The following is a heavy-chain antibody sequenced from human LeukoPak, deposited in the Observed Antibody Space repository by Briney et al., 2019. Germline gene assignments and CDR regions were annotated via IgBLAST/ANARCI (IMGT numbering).Heavy chain of an antibody. CDR3: ARRQYYYDSSGYFSQDYFDY. CDR2: IYPGDSDT. CDR1: GYSFTSYG. J-gene: IGHJ4*02. V-gene: IGHV5-51*01. Sequence: GESLKISCKGSGYSFTSYGIGWVRQRPGKGLGWRGSIYPGDSDTRYSPSFQGQVTISADKSISTAYLQWRSLQASDTAMYYCARRQYYYDSSGYFSQDYFDYWGQGTLVTVSS. D-gene: IGHD3-22*01.